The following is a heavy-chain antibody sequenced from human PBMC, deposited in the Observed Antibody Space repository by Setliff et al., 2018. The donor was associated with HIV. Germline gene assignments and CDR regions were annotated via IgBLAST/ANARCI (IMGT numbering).Heavy chain of an antibody. Sequence: ASVKVSCKASGGNFNNYGISWVRQAPGQGLEWMGRITPIFATANYAQNFQDRVTITADTSARIVYMELSSLRSDDTAVYYCAREDVGGLYHLQSGGWPPQSHYYYYYMDVWGKGTTVTVSS. D-gene: IGHD2-2*01. J-gene: IGHJ6*03. CDR3: AREDVGGLYHLQSGGWPPQSHYYYYYMDV. CDR1: GGNFNNYG. CDR2: ITPIFATA. V-gene: IGHV1-69*06.